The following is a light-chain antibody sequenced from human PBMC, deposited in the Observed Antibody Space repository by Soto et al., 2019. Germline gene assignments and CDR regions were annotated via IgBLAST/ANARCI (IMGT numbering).Light chain of an antibody. CDR2: DAS. V-gene: IGKV3-11*01. Sequence: EIVLTQSPATLSLSPGERATLSCRASQSVSSYLAWYQQKPGQAPRLLIYDASNRATGIPDRFSGSGFGTEFTLTITSLQSEDFALYYCQQYNNWPPPCTFGQGTKVDIK. CDR1: QSVSSY. J-gene: IGKJ1*01. CDR3: QQYNNWPPPCT.